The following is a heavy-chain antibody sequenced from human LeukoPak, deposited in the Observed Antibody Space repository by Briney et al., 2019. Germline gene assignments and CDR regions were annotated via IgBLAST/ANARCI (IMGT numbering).Heavy chain of an antibody. CDR1: EFTFDDYA. V-gene: IGHV3-9*01. CDR2: ISWNSGSI. Sequence: GGSLRLSCAASEFTFDDYAMHWVRQAPGKGLEWVSGISWNSGSIGYADSVKGRFTISRDNAKNSLYLQMNSLRAEDTALYYCAKDESYDSSGYTFDYWGQGTLVTVSS. CDR3: AKDESYDSSGYTFDY. J-gene: IGHJ4*02. D-gene: IGHD3-22*01.